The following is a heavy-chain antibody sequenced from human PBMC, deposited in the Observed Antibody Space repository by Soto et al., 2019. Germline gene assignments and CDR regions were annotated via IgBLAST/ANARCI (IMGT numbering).Heavy chain of an antibody. CDR1: GGTFSSYA. D-gene: IGHD5-12*01. CDR2: IIPIFGSA. CDR3: ARGVSGWLRSGGWFDP. Sequence: QVQLVQSGAEVKKPGSSVKVSCKASGGTFSSYAISWVRQAPGQGLEWMGGIIPIFGSANYAQKFQGRVTITADESTNTACMELSSLRSEDTAVYYCARGVSGWLRSGGWFDPWGQGTLVTVSS. V-gene: IGHV1-69*12. J-gene: IGHJ5*02.